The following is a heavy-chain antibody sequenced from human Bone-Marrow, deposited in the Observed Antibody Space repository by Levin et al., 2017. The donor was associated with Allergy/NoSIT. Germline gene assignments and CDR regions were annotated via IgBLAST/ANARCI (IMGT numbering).Heavy chain of an antibody. CDR1: GFTFSNYW. J-gene: IGHJ4*02. Sequence: GGSLRLSCTASGFTFSNYWMHWVRQTPGKGLVWVSHIGGDGSATGYADSVKGRFTISRDNARNTLYLQMDSLRAEDTAVYYCSRESESPDYWGQGTLVTVSS. CDR2: IGGDGSAT. CDR3: SRESESPDY. V-gene: IGHV3-74*01.